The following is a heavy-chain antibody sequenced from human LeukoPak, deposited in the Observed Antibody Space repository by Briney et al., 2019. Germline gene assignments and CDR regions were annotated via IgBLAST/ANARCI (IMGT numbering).Heavy chain of an antibody. CDR2: IDYSGSS. D-gene: IGHD6-13*01. V-gene: IGHV4-39*07. J-gene: IGHJ4*02. CDR1: GDSISSGSFY. Sequence: SETLSLTCIVSGDSISSGSFYWGWIRQPPGQSLEWIGSIDYSGSSYYNPSLESRLTMSLDTSKNQISLRLSSVTAADTGVYYCAKGREWSSWFFDYWGQGTLVTVSS. CDR3: AKGREWSSWFFDY.